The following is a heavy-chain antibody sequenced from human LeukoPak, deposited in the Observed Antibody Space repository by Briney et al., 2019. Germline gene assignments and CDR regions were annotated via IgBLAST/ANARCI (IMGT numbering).Heavy chain of an antibody. V-gene: IGHV4-38-2*02. CDR3: ARDIGGWFDP. J-gene: IGHJ5*02. CDR2: IYHSGST. Sequence: SETLSLTCAVSGYSISSGYYWGWIRQPPGKGLEWIGSIYHSGSTYYNPSLKSRVTMSVDTSKNQFSLKLSSVTAADTAVYYCARDIGGWFDPWGQGTLVTVSS. D-gene: IGHD1-26*01. CDR1: GYSISSGYY.